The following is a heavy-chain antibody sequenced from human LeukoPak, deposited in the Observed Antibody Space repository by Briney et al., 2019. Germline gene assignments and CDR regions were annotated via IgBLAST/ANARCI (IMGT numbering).Heavy chain of an antibody. J-gene: IGHJ4*02. CDR2: ITGSGGST. CDR1: GFTFSSYA. V-gene: IGHV3-23*01. Sequence: GGSLRLSCAASGFTFSSYAMSWVRQAPGKGLEWVSAITGSGGSTYYADSVKGRFTVSRDNSKNTLYLQINSLRAEDTAVYYCARCRTVATADYWGQGTLVTVSS. D-gene: IGHD5-12*01. CDR3: ARCRTVATADY.